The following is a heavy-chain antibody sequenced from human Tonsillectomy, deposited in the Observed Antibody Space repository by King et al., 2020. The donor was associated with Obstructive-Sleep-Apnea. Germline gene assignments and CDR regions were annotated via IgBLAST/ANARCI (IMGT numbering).Heavy chain of an antibody. J-gene: IGHJ4*02. CDR2: IRSETDGGTT. V-gene: IGHV3-15*01. Sequence: DVQLVQSGGGLVKPGGSLRLSCAASGLTFSNAWMNWVRQAPGKGLEWVVRIRSETDGGTTDYAAPLKGRFTISRDDSKNTMYLQMNSLNTEDTAVYYCTLTGGHWGNDYWGQGTLVTVSS. CDR1: GLTFSNAW. D-gene: IGHD7-27*01. CDR3: TLTGGHWGNDY.